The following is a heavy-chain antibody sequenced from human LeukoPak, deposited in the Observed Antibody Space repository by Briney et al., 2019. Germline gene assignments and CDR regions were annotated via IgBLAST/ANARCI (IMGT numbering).Heavy chain of an antibody. CDR1: GYTINSGYY. V-gene: IGHV4-38-2*02. CDR3: ARGGSGESRFIDY. Sequence: SETLSLTCTVSGYTINSGYYWGWIRQPPGKGLEWIGSIYHSGSTYYNPSLKSRVTISVDTSKNQFSLKLSSVTAADTAVYYCARGGSGESRFIDYWGQGTLVTVSS. J-gene: IGHJ4*02. CDR2: IYHSGST. D-gene: IGHD2-15*01.